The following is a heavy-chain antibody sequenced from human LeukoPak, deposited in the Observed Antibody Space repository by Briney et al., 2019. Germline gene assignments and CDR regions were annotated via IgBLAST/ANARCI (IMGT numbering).Heavy chain of an antibody. V-gene: IGHV3-48*01. CDR2: ISSSGNTI. CDR3: AGRRTVFRVAVTYYMDV. Sequence: PGGSLRLSCAASGFTFSSYAMSWVRQAPGKGLELVSHISSSGNTIYYIDSVKGRFTISRDYAKRSLYLQMNNLRADDTAVYYCAGRRTVFRVAVTYYMDVWGKGTTVTVSS. CDR1: GFTFSSYA. J-gene: IGHJ6*03. D-gene: IGHD3-3*01.